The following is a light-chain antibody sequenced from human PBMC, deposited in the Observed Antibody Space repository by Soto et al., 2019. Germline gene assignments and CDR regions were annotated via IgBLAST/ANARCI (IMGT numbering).Light chain of an antibody. CDR2: GAS. J-gene: IGKJ5*01. CDR1: QSISSTY. CDR3: QQYGSSSIT. Sequence: EIVLTQSPGTLSLSPGERATLSCRASQSISSTYLAWYQQKPGQAPRLLIYGASSRPTGIPDRFSDSGSGTDFTLTISRLEPEDFAVYYCQQYGSSSITFGQGTRLEIK. V-gene: IGKV3-20*01.